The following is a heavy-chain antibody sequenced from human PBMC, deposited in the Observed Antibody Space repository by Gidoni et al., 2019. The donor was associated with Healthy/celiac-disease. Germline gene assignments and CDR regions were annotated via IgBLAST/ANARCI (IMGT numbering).Heavy chain of an antibody. Sequence: QVQLVQSGAEVKKPGASVKVSCKASGYTFTSYGISWVRQAPGQGLEWMGWISAYNGNTNYAQKLQGRVTMTTDTSTSTAYMELRSLRSDETAVYYCARVTMIVSVWADNWFDPWGQGTLVTVSS. CDR3: ARVTMIVSVWADNWFDP. D-gene: IGHD3-22*01. CDR2: ISAYNGNT. J-gene: IGHJ5*02. CDR1: GYTFTSYG. V-gene: IGHV1-18*04.